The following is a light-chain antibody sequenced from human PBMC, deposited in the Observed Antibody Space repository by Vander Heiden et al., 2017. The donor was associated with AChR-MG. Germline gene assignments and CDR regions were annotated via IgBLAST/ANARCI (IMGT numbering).Light chain of an antibody. Sequence: DIQMTQSPSSLSASVGDRVTITCQASQDISNYLNWYQQKPGKAPKLLIYDASNLETGVPSRFSGSGYGTDFTFTINSLQPEDIATYYCQQDDNLPPYTFGQGTKLEIK. CDR1: QDISNY. V-gene: IGKV1-33*01. CDR2: DAS. J-gene: IGKJ2*01. CDR3: QQDDNLPPYT.